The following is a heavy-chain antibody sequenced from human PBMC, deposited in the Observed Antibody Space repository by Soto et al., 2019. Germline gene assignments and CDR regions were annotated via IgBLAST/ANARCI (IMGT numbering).Heavy chain of an antibody. D-gene: IGHD3-9*01. V-gene: IGHV3-30*18. Sequence: QVQLVESGGGVVQPGRSLRLSCAASGFTFSNYGMHWVRQAPGKGLEWVAVISYDGSNKYYADSVKGRFTISRDNSKNSLYLQMNSLRAEDTAVYYCAKSSFPRYFDWLSPAYWGQGTLVTVSS. J-gene: IGHJ4*02. CDR1: GFTFSNYG. CDR3: AKSSFPRYFDWLSPAY. CDR2: ISYDGSNK.